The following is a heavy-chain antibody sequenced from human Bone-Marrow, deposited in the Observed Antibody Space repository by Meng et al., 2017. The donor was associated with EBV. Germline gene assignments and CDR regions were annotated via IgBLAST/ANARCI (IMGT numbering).Heavy chain of an antibody. CDR2: LIPMSDAP. D-gene: IGHD3-10*01. J-gene: IGHJ4*02. V-gene: IGHV1-69*01. Sequence: QGQLVESGDEGKKPGSSVEVSCKTSGGTFRSDAVTWVRQAPGQGLEWMGGLIPMSDAPHYAQKFQGRVTITADESTSTHYMDLSGLRSEDTAVYYCASESGRGFTPDYWGQGTLVTVSS. CDR3: ASESGRGFTPDY. CDR1: GGTFRSDA.